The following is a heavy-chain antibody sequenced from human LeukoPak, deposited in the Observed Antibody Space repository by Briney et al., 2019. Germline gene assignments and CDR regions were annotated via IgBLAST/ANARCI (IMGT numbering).Heavy chain of an antibody. CDR3: ARTRPPIAVAGLSLFDY. CDR1: GYTFTGYY. Sequence: GASVKVSCKASGYTFTGYYMHWVRQAPGQGLEWMGWINPNSGGTNYAQKFQGRVTMTRDTSISTAYMELSRLRSDDTVVYYCARTRPPIAVAGLSLFDYWGQGTLVTVSS. CDR2: INPNSGGT. J-gene: IGHJ4*02. V-gene: IGHV1-2*02. D-gene: IGHD6-19*01.